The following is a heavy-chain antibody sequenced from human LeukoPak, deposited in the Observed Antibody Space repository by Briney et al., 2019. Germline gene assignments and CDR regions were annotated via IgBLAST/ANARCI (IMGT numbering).Heavy chain of an antibody. Sequence: GGSLRLSCAASGFTFSSYSMNWVRQAPGKGLEWASYISSSGSTIYYADSVKGRFTISRDNAKNTLYLQMNSLRAEDTAVYYCTRELYDSSGYYYDYWGQGTLVTVSS. J-gene: IGHJ4*02. CDR2: ISSSGSTI. V-gene: IGHV3-48*04. CDR3: TRELYDSSGYYYDY. CDR1: GFTFSSYS. D-gene: IGHD3-22*01.